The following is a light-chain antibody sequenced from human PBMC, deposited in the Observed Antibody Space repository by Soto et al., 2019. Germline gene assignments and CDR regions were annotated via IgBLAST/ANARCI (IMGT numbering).Light chain of an antibody. Sequence: QAVVTQESSLTVSPGGTVTLTCDSSIDTVTTSHWPYWFQQKPGQAPKTLIYDTTNRHSRTPARFSGSILGGKAALILSGAQPEDEAEYYCLLSYNGAPAVFGGGTQLTVL. CDR3: LLSYNGAPAV. CDR2: DTT. V-gene: IGLV7-46*01. CDR1: IDTVTTSHW. J-gene: IGLJ7*01.